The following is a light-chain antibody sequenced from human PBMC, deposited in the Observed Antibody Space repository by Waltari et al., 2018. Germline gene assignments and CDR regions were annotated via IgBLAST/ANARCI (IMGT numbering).Light chain of an antibody. J-gene: IGLJ2*01. CDR3: ATWDNSLNGPV. V-gene: IGLV1-44*01. CDR2: TND. CDR1: SSNIGSNA. Sequence: QSVLSQPPSASGTPGQGVAISCSGSSSNIGSNAVDWYQQFPGSAPKLLIYTNDQRPSVVPGRCSESRAGTSASLSISGLQSEDEAHYYCATWDNSLNGPVFGGGTKLTVL.